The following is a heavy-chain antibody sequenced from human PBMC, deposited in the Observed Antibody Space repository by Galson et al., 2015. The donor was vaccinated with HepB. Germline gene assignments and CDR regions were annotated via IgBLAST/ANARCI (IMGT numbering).Heavy chain of an antibody. CDR3: ARNMTTVAEWFDT. CDR1: GGSISSGGYY. D-gene: IGHD4-23*01. V-gene: IGHV4-31*03. Sequence: LSLTCTASGGSISSGGYYWSWIRQHPGKGLEWIGYIYYSGSTYYNPSLKSRVTISVDTSKNQFSLKLSSVTAADTAVYYCARNMTTVAEWFDTWGQGTLVTVSS. J-gene: IGHJ5*02. CDR2: IYYSGST.